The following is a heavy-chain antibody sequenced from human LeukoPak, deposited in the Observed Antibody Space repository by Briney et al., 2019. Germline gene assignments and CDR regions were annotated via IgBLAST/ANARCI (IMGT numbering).Heavy chain of an antibody. J-gene: IGHJ4*02. Sequence: SETLSLTCAVYGGSFSGYYWSWIRQPPGKGLEWIGEINHSGSTNYNPSLKSRVTISVDTSKNQFSLKLSSVTAADTAVYYCARAHSSGWPHWGQGTLVTVSS. CDR1: GGSFSGYY. CDR3: ARAHSSGWPH. V-gene: IGHV4-34*01. CDR2: INHSGST. D-gene: IGHD6-19*01.